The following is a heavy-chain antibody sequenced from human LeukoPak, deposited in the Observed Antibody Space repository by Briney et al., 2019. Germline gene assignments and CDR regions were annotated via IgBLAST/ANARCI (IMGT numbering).Heavy chain of an antibody. Sequence: GGSLRLSCAASGFTFSNYDMHWVRQTIGKGLEWVSIIGFAGDTYYPGSVRGRFTISRENAKNSLYLQMNSLRVEDTALYFCARGADAAYDYWGQGTLVTVSS. CDR3: ARGADAAYDY. V-gene: IGHV3-13*04. D-gene: IGHD1-26*01. CDR2: IGFAGDT. J-gene: IGHJ4*02. CDR1: GFTFSNYD.